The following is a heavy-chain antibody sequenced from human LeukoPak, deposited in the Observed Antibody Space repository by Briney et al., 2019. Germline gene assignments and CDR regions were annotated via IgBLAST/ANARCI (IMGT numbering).Heavy chain of an antibody. J-gene: IGHJ4*02. CDR2: INPNSGFK. CDR3: ARLADCSSSSCRSFDY. D-gene: IGHD2-2*01. Sequence: VASVKVSCKASGYPFTGYYLHWVRPAPGQGLGLMGWINPNSGFKNYAQKFQGRGTMTRDTSISRAYVELSRLRSDDTAVYCCARLADCSSSSCRSFDYWGQGTLVTVSS. CDR1: GYPFTGYY. V-gene: IGHV1-2*02.